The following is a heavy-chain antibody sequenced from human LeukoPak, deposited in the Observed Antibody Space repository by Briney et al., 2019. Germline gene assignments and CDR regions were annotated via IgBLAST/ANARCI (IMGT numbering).Heavy chain of an antibody. CDR3: ARNPPGIYDILTRSYDGFFDY. D-gene: IGHD3-9*01. J-gene: IGHJ4*02. V-gene: IGHV3-48*03. Sequence: GGSLRLSCAASGFTFSSYEMNWVRQAPGKGLEWDSYIISSGSTIYYADSGKGRFTISRHNSKNSLYLQMNSLRAEDTAVYYCARNPPGIYDILTRSYDGFFDYWGQGTLVTVPS. CDR1: GFTFSSYE. CDR2: IISSGSTI.